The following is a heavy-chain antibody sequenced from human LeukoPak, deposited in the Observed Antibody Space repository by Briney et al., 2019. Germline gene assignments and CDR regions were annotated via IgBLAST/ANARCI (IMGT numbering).Heavy chain of an antibody. CDR1: GFTFDDYA. Sequence: GRSLRLSCAASGFTFDDYAMHWVRQAPGKGLEWVSGISWNSGSIGYADSVKGRFTISRDNAENSLYLQMNSLRAEDMALYYCAKGVLDYYYMDVWGKGTTVTVSS. CDR3: AKGVLDYYYMDV. J-gene: IGHJ6*03. CDR2: ISWNSGSI. V-gene: IGHV3-9*03.